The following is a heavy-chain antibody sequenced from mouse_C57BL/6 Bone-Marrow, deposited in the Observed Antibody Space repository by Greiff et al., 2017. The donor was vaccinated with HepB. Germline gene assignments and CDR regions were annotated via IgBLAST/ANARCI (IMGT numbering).Heavy chain of an antibody. Sequence: QVQLQQPGAELVRPGSSVKLSCKASGYTFTSYWMHWVKQRPIQGLEWIGNIDPSDSETHYNQKFKDKATLTVDKSSSTAYMQLSSLTSEDSAVYYCARHEGGYGNHEPLDYWGQGTTLTVSS. CDR2: IDPSDSET. D-gene: IGHD2-10*02. CDR3: ARHEGGYGNHEPLDY. J-gene: IGHJ2*01. V-gene: IGHV1-52*01. CDR1: GYTFTSYW.